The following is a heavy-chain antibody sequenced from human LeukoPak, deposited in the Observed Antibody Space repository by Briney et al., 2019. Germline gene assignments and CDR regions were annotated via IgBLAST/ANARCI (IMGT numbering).Heavy chain of an antibody. CDR1: GGSISSYY. CDR2: IYYSGST. D-gene: IGHD3-10*01. V-gene: IGHV4-59*01. J-gene: IGHJ4*02. Sequence: PSGTLSLTCTVSGGSISSYYWSWIRQAPGKGLEWIGYIYYSGSTYYNPSLKSRVTISVDTSKNQFSLKLSSVTAADTAVYYCARDQSGSYYQFDYWGQGTLVTVSS. CDR3: ARDQSGSYYQFDY.